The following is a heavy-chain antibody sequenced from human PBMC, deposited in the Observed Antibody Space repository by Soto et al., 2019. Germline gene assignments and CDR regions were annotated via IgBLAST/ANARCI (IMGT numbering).Heavy chain of an antibody. CDR3: ARKRQWLVKSGAFDI. J-gene: IGHJ3*02. CDR2: IYYSGNT. Sequence: PSETLSLTCTVSGGSVSSGPYYWSWIRQPPGKGLEWIGYIYYSGNTNYNPTLKSRVTISVDTSKNQFSLKLSSVTAADTAVYYCARKRQWLVKSGAFDIWGQGTMVTVSS. CDR1: GGSVSSGPYY. V-gene: IGHV4-61*01. D-gene: IGHD6-19*01.